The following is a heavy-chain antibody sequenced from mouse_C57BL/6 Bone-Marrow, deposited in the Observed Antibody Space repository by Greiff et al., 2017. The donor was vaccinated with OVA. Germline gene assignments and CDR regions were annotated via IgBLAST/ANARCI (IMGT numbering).Heavy chain of an antibody. CDR1: GYSFTGYY. V-gene: IGHV1-42*01. D-gene: IGHD2-5*01. Sequence: EVQLQQSGPELVKPGASVKISCKASGYSFTGYYMNWVKQSPEKSLEWIGEINPSTGGTTYNQKFKAKATLTVDKSSSTAYMQLKSLTSEDSAVYYCARRSNYALDDWGKGTLVTVSA. J-gene: IGHJ3*01. CDR2: INPSTGGT. CDR3: ARRSNYALDD.